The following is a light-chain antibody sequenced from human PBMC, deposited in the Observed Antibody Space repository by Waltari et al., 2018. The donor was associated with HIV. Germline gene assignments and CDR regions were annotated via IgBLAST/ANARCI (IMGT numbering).Light chain of an antibody. Sequence: QSVLTQPPSVSEAPRQRVTISCSGSSSNIGNNAVNWYQQVPGMAPKLLIYFDDLLSSAVADRFSGSKYGTSASLAIRGLQSEDEAEYYCAAWDDYLNGYVFGSRTKVTVL. CDR1: SSNIGNNA. CDR2: FDD. CDR3: AAWDDYLNGYV. J-gene: IGLJ1*01. V-gene: IGLV1-36*01.